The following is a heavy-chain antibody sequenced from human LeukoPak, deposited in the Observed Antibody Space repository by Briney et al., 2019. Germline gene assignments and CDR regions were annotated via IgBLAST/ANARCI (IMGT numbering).Heavy chain of an antibody. J-gene: IGHJ4*02. Sequence: SSETLSLTCAVYGGSFSGYYWSWIRQPPGKGLEWIGEINHSGSTNYNPSLKSRVTISVDTSKNQFSLKLSSVTAADTAVYYCARKIVGATRPLDYWGQGTLVTVSS. CDR2: INHSGST. V-gene: IGHV4-34*01. CDR3: ARKIVGATRPLDY. CDR1: GGSFSGYY. D-gene: IGHD1-26*01.